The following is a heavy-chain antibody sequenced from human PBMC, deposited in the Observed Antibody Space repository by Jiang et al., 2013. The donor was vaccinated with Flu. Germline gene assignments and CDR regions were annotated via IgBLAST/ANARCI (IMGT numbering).Heavy chain of an antibody. CDR1: DASVSSYH. D-gene: IGHD1-14*01. Sequence: GSGLVKPSETLSLTCTVSDASVSSYHWTWIRQPAGKGLEWIGCIYTSGNTNYNPSLKSRVTMSVDTSKNQFSLKLNSVTAADTAVYYCARRDGNYWYFDLWGRG. J-gene: IGHJ2*01. V-gene: IGHV4-4*07. CDR2: IYTSGNT. CDR3: ARRDGNYWYFDL.